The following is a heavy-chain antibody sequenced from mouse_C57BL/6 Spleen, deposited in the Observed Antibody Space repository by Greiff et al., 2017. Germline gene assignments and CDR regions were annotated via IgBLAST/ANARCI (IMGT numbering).Heavy chain of an antibody. CDR1: GYTFTSYW. CDR2: IDPSDSYT. J-gene: IGHJ3*01. CDR3: ARSGDGYYGPFAY. V-gene: IGHV1-59*01. Sequence: QVHVKQPGAELVRPGTSVKLSCKASGYTFTSYWMHWVKQRPGQGLEWIGVIDPSDSYTNYNQKFKGKATLTVDTSSSTAYMQLSSLTSEDSAVYYCARSGDGYYGPFAYWGQGTLVTVSA. D-gene: IGHD2-3*01.